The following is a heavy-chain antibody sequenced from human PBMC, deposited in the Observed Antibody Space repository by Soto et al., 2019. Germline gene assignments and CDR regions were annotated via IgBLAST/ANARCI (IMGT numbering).Heavy chain of an antibody. CDR1: GGTFSSYA. D-gene: IGHD2-15*01. CDR2: IIPIFGTA. CDR3: ARAGVVVAALDY. J-gene: IGHJ4*02. V-gene: IGHV1-69*13. Sequence: ASVKVSCKASGGTFSSYAISWVRQAPGQGLEWLGGIIPIFGTANYAQKFQGRVTITADESTSTAYMELSSLRSEDTAVYYCARAGVVVAALDYCGQGTLVTVSS.